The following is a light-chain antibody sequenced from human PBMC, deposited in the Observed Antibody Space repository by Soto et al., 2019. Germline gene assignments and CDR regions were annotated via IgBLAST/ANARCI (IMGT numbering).Light chain of an antibody. CDR2: GAS. J-gene: IGKJ1*01. CDR3: QQYNNWPWT. V-gene: IGKV3-15*01. CDR1: QSVNST. Sequence: EIVMTQSPATLSLSPGERATLSCRASQSVNSTLAWYQQKPGQAPRLLIYGASKRATGFPARFSGSGSGTDFTLTISSLQSEDFAVYYCQQYNNWPWTFGQGTKVDIK.